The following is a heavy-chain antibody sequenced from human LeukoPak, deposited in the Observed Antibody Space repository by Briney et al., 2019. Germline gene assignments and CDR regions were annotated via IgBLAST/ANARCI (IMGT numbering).Heavy chain of an antibody. V-gene: IGHV6-1*01. D-gene: IGHD6-19*01. CDR2: TYYRSKWYN. CDR3: ARGRGSGWYVGGYYFDY. J-gene: IGHJ4*02. CDR1: GDSVSSNSAA. Sequence: SQTLSLTCAISGDSVSSNSAAWNWIRQSPSRGLEWLGRTYYRSKWYNDYAVSVKSRITINPDTSKNQFSLKLSSVTAADTAVYYCARGRGSGWYVGGYYFDYWGQGTLVTVSS.